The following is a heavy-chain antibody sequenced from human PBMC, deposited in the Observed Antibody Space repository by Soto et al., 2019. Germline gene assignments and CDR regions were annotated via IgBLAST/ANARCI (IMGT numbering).Heavy chain of an antibody. CDR3: ATAYYDFWSGYYENYYGMDV. V-gene: IGHV4-59*12. D-gene: IGHD3-3*01. CDR1: GGSISSYY. Sequence: KPSETLSLTCTVSGGSISSYYWSWIRQPPGKGLEWIGYIYYSGSTNYNPSLKSRVTISVDTSKNQFSLKLSSVTAADTAVYYCATAYYDFWSGYYENYYGMDVWGQGTTVTVSS. J-gene: IGHJ6*02. CDR2: IYYSGST.